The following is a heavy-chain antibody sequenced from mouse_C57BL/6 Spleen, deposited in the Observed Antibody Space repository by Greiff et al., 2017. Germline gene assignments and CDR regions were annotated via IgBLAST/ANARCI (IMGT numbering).Heavy chain of an antibody. V-gene: IGHV1-50*01. CDR3: ARFLYDYEYYAMDY. CDR1: GYTFTSYW. J-gene: IGHJ4*01. D-gene: IGHD2-4*01. CDR2: LDPSDSYT. Sequence: QVQLKQPGAELVKPGASVKLSCKASGYTFTSYWLQWVKQRPGQGLEWIGALDPSDSYTNYNQKFKGKATLTVDTSSSTAYLQLSSLTSEDSAVYDCARFLYDYEYYAMDYWGQGTTVTVSS.